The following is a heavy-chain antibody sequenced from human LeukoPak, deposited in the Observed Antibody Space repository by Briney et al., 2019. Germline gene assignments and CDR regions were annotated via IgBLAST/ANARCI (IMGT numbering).Heavy chain of an antibody. CDR2: IDYSSAFI. CDR1: GFAFSGYS. J-gene: IGHJ3*02. CDR3: TRDQWLPDI. V-gene: IGHV3-21*01. D-gene: IGHD5-24*01. Sequence: GGSLRLSCAASGFAFSGYSMNWVRQAPGKGLEWVSSIDYSSAFIYYADSVKGRFTISRDNAKNSLYLQMNSLRAEDTAVYYCTRDQWLPDIWGQGTMVTVSS.